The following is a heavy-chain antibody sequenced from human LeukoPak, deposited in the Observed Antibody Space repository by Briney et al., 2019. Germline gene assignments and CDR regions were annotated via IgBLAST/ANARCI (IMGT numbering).Heavy chain of an antibody. CDR3: ARVVAEGGAFDI. D-gene: IGHD2-15*01. Sequence: ASVKVSCKASGYTFTSYDINWVRQATGQGLEWMGWMNPNSGNTGYAQKFQGRVTMTRNTSISTAYMELSSLRSEDTAVYYCARVVAEGGAFDIWGQGTMVTVSS. CDR1: GYTFTSYD. V-gene: IGHV1-8*01. CDR2: MNPNSGNT. J-gene: IGHJ3*02.